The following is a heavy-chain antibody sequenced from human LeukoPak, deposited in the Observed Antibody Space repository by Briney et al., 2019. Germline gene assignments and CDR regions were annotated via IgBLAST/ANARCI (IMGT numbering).Heavy chain of an antibody. V-gene: IGHV1-18*01. CDR2: INVYSGST. Sequence: ASVKVSCKASGYRYTTYGISWVRQAPGQGLEWMAWINVYSGSTEYKADLQGRLTVATETSTTTAYMELRSLRSDDTAVYYCVFGECSSTSCYPRRDYWGHGTLVTVSS. D-gene: IGHD2-2*01. CDR1: GYRYTTYG. J-gene: IGHJ4*01. CDR3: VFGECSSTSCYPRRDY.